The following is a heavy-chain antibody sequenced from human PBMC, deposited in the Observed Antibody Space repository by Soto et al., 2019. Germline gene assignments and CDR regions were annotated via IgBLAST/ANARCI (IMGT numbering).Heavy chain of an antibody. CDR1: GGSFNTGGYY. Sequence: QVQLQESGPGLVRASETLSLTCTVSGGSFNTGGYYWSWVRQRPGKGLEWIGYVYDSGHTYYNPSLKSRPAISLDTSKSQFSLKLSSVTAADTALYFFARMPFGAFDYWGQGILVTVSS. D-gene: IGHD3-3*01. CDR3: ARMPFGAFDY. J-gene: IGHJ4*02. V-gene: IGHV4-31*03. CDR2: VYDSGHT.